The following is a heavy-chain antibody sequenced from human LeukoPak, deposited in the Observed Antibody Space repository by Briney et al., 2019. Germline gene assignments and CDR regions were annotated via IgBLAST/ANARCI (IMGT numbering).Heavy chain of an antibody. CDR3: ARHLTRKDYGDYGPCFDY. D-gene: IGHD4-17*01. J-gene: IGHJ4*02. Sequence: ASETLSLTCTFIGVSISNYYWSWIRQPPGKGLEWIGYIYNSGSTKNNPSTRSRVTISVDTSNNQFSLKLSSVTAADTAVYYGARHLTRKDYGDYGPCFDYWGQGTLVTVSS. V-gene: IGHV4-59*08. CDR1: GVSISNYY. CDR2: IYNSGST.